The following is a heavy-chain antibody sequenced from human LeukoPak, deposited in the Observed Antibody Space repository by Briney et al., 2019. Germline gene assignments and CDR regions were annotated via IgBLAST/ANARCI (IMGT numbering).Heavy chain of an antibody. CDR2: IYYSGST. CDR3: ARSAVPDRYYYYGMDV. Sequence: PSETLSLTCTVSGGSISSYYWNWIRQPPGKGLEWIGYIYYSGSTNYNPSLKSRVTISVDTSKNQFSLKLSSVTAADTAVYYCARSAVPDRYYYYGMDVWGQGTTVTVSS. CDR1: GGSISSYY. V-gene: IGHV4-59*01. J-gene: IGHJ6*02. D-gene: IGHD4-17*01.